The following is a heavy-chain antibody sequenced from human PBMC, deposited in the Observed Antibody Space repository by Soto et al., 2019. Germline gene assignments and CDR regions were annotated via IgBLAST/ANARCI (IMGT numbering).Heavy chain of an antibody. CDR2: ISFDGTKK. D-gene: IGHD4-17*01. CDR3: AREDDYGYRYINYGLDV. Sequence: GGSLRLSCAASGFTFNIYALHWVRQAPGKGLEWVAVISFDGTKKYYSDSVKGRFTISRDNLKNTLYLQMNNLRVEDAALYFCAREDDYGYRYINYGLDVWGQGTTVTVSS. CDR1: GFTFNIYA. V-gene: IGHV3-30-3*01. J-gene: IGHJ6*02.